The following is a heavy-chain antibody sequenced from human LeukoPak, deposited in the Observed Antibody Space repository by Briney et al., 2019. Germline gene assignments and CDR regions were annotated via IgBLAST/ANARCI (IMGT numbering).Heavy chain of an antibody. J-gene: IGHJ3*02. CDR2: IYYRGCP. V-gene: IGHV4-30-4*01. D-gene: IGHD4-23*01. Sequence: SQTLPLTCSFSLGSISSRYYYWTWVRQPPGEGLEWIGYIYYRGCPCYTTSLKSRLNMSLDTPKNQFSLTLQPVPAPVTAVCLCARGFDYGGSPLPHDSFDIWGQGTMVTVSS. CDR1: LGSISSRYYY. CDR3: ARGFDYGGSPLPHDSFDI.